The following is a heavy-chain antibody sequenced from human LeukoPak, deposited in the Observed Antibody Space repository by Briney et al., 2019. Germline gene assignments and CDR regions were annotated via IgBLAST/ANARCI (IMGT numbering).Heavy chain of an antibody. D-gene: IGHD3-10*01. CDR3: AKRYDSGTLDY. Sequence: PGGSLRLSCAASGFTFSVYAMSWVRQAPGKGLQWVSAISGSTGGTDYADSVKGRFTISRDNSKNTLYLQMNSLRAEDTAVYYCAKRYDSGTLDYWGQGTLVTVSS. CDR1: GFTFSVYA. CDR2: ISGSTGGT. V-gene: IGHV3-23*01. J-gene: IGHJ4*02.